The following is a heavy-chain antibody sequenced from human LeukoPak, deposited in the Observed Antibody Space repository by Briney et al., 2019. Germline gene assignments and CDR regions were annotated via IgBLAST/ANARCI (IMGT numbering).Heavy chain of an antibody. Sequence: GASVKVSCKVSGYTLTELPMHWVRQAPGKGLEWMGGFDPEDGETIYAQKFQGRVTMTEDTSTDTAYMELSSLRSEDTAVYYCATRLGRMGGEQLVRDYWGQGTLVTVSS. CDR3: ATRLGRMGGEQLVRDY. CDR2: FDPEDGET. D-gene: IGHD6-6*01. CDR1: GYTLTELP. J-gene: IGHJ4*02. V-gene: IGHV1-24*01.